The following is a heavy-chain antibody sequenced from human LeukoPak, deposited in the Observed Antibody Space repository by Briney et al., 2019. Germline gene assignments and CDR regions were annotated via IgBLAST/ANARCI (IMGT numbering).Heavy chain of an antibody. V-gene: IGHV3-48*01. Sequence: GGSLRLSCAASGFTFSSYSMNWVRQAPGKGLEWVSYISSSSSTIYYADSVMGRFTISRDNAKNSLYLQMNSQRAEDTAVYYCARSQSITIFGVVPRWFDPWGQGTLVTVSS. CDR3: ARSQSITIFGVVPRWFDP. CDR2: ISSSSSTI. D-gene: IGHD3-3*01. J-gene: IGHJ5*02. CDR1: GFTFSSYS.